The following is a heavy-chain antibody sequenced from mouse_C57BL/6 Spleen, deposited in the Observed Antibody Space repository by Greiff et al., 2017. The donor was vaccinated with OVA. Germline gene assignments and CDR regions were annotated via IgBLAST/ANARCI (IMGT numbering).Heavy chain of an antibody. J-gene: IGHJ3*01. Sequence: QVQLQQSGPELVKPGASVKLSCKASGYTFTSYDINWVKQRPGQGLEWIGWIYPRDGSTKYNEKFKGKATLTVDTSSSTAYMELHSLTSEDSAVYFCARETAQAEFAYWGQGTLVTVSA. CDR1: GYTFTSYD. CDR2: IYPRDGST. CDR3: ARETAQAEFAY. V-gene: IGHV1-85*01. D-gene: IGHD3-2*02.